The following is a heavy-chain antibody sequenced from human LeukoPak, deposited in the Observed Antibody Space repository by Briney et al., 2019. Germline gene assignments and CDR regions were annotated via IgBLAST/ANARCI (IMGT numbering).Heavy chain of an antibody. CDR1: GGSISSSSYY. J-gene: IGHJ5*02. D-gene: IGHD6-13*01. Sequence: SETLSLTCTVSGGSISSSSYYWGWIRQPPGKGLEWIGSIYYSGSTNYNPSLKSRVTISVDTSKNQFSLKLSSVTAADTAVYYCARDRQRGLAAAGTRKNWFDPWGQGTLVTVSS. CDR3: ARDRQRGLAAAGTRKNWFDP. CDR2: IYYSGST. V-gene: IGHV4-39*07.